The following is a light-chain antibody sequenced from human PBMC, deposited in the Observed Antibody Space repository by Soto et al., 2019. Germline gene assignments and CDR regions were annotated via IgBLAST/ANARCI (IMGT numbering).Light chain of an antibody. Sequence: NGLPQSPATLSLSPGERAPLSCRASQSVSSYLAWYQQKPGQAPRLLIYDASNRATGIPARFSGSGSGTDFTLTISSLEPEDFAVYYCQQRSNWLFGQGTRLEIK. V-gene: IGKV3-11*01. CDR1: QSVSSY. CDR3: QQRSNWL. CDR2: DAS. J-gene: IGKJ5*01.